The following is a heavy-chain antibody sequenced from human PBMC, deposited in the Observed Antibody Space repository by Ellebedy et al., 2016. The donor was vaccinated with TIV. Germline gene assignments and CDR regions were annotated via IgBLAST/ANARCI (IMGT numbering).Heavy chain of an antibody. CDR2: IKQDGSDR. J-gene: IGHJ4*02. CDR3: TGSTGWSGEGGF. CDR1: GFTFTPYW. V-gene: IGHV3-7*03. Sequence: GESLKISCAASGFTFTPYWLSWFRQAPGKGLEWVANIKQDGSDRNYVDSVNGRFTISRDNAKSSLYLQMSSLRDEDTAVYYCTGSTGWSGEGGFWGQGTLVTVSS. D-gene: IGHD2-2*01.